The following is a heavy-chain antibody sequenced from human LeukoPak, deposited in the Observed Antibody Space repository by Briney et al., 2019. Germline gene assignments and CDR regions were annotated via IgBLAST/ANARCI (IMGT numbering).Heavy chain of an antibody. D-gene: IGHD3-16*01. CDR1: GFTVSSNY. CDR3: VRGRRSYGFDH. J-gene: IGHJ4*02. Sequence: GGSLRLSCAASGFTVSSNYMSWVRQAPGKGLEWVSGLGSGGDTYYPDSVRGRFTISKETAKNSLYLQMAGLRDDDTAVYYCVRGRRSYGFDHWGQGTLVTVSS. CDR2: LGSGGDT. V-gene: IGHV3-53*01.